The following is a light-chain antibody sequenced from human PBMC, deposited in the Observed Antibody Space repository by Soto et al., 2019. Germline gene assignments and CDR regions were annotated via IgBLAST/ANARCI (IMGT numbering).Light chain of an antibody. J-gene: IGKJ2*01. CDR1: QSISTS. V-gene: IGKV3-11*01. CDR3: HQRSAWPYT. Sequence: DIVLTQSPATLSLSPGERATLSCRARQSISTSLAWYHHKPGQAPRLVIYDASKRAAGVPARVGGSGSGTEFTLPISSLEAEDLGTYYCHQRSAWPYTFGPET. CDR2: DAS.